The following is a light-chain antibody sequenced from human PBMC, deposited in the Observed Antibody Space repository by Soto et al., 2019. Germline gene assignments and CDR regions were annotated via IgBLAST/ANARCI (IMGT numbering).Light chain of an antibody. J-gene: IGKJ4*01. CDR3: LQHNSYPRT. CDR2: TTS. CDR1: QGISNY. V-gene: IGKV1-17*03. Sequence: QMTQSPSAVSASVGDRVNITCRASQGISNYLAWFQQRPGKVPKRLIYTTSTLQSGVPSRFSSSRSGTEFTLTISSLQPEDIATYYCLQHNSYPRTFGGGTKVDIK.